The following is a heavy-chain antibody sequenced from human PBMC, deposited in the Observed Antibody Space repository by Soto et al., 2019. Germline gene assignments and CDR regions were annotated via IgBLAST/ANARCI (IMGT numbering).Heavy chain of an antibody. CDR2: IYWDDDK. Sequence: QITLNESGPTVVRPTETLTLTCSFSGFSLTTSGVGLGWISQSPATAPQLLALIYWDDDKRYSATLNGSLTITHATSQHQLVLTVSELDPTDTATYYCAHRVLRTVFGLVTTTAMYFDFLCPGTPVAVSS. CDR3: AHRVLRTVFGLVTTTAMYFDF. J-gene: IGHJ4*02. CDR1: GFSLTTSGVG. D-gene: IGHD3-3*01. V-gene: IGHV2-5*02.